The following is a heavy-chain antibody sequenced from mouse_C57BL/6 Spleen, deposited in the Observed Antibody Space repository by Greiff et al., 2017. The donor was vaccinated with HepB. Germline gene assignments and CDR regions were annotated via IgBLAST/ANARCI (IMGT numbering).Heavy chain of an antibody. CDR1: GYSFTGYF. V-gene: IGHV1-20*01. J-gene: IGHJ2*01. CDR3: ARIYSKGFYYFDY. CDR2: INPYNGDT. D-gene: IGHD2-5*01. Sequence: EVQRVESGPELVKPGDSVKISCKASGYSFTGYFMNWVMQSHGKSLEWIGRINPYNGDTFYNQKFKGKATLTVDKSSITAHMELRSLTSEDSAVYYCARIYSKGFYYFDYWGQGTTLTVSS.